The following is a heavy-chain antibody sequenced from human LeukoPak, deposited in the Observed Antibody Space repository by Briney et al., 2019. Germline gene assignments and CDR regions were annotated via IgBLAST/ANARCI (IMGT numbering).Heavy chain of an antibody. Sequence: PGGSLRPSCAASGFTLSSYWLHWVRRAPGKGLVWVSRINRDGSSTTYADSVKGRFTISTDNAKNTLYLHMNSLRAEDTGVYYCARIASHSSSWYYGGYWGQGTLV. CDR2: INRDGSST. CDR3: ARIASHSSSWYYGGY. J-gene: IGHJ4*02. CDR1: GFTLSSYW. V-gene: IGHV3-74*01. D-gene: IGHD6-13*01.